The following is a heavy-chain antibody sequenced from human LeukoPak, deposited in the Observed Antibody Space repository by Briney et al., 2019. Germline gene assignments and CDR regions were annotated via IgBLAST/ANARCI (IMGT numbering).Heavy chain of an antibody. J-gene: IGHJ4*02. CDR3: ATLMVRGVISSYYFDY. V-gene: IGHV4-39*01. D-gene: IGHD3-10*01. CDR2: IYYSGST. Sequence: TSETLSLTCTVSGGSISSSSYYWGWIRQPPGKGLEWIGSIYYSGSTYYNPSLKSRVTISVDTSKNQFSLKLSSVTAADTAVYYCATLMVRGVISSYYFDYWGQGTLVTVSS. CDR1: GGSISSSSYY.